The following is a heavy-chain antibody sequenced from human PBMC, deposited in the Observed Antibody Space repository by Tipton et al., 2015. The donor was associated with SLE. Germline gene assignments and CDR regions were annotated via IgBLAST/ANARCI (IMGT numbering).Heavy chain of an antibody. CDR3: ARGRLRLGY. J-gene: IGHJ4*02. CDR2: IYYSGST. D-gene: IGHD5-12*01. Sequence: TLSLTCTVSGGSISSHYWSWIRQPPGKGLEWIGYIYYSGSTNYNPSLKSRFTISVDTSKNQFSLKLSSVTAADTAVYYCARGRLRLGYWGQGTLVTVSS. CDR1: GGSISSHY. V-gene: IGHV4-59*11.